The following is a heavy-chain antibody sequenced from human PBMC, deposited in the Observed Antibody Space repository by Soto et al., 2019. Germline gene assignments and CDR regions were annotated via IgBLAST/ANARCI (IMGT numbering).Heavy chain of an antibody. D-gene: IGHD6-6*01. Sequence: ASVKVSCQASGYAFTSYAMHLVLQAPGQRPELMGWINAGNGNTKYSQKFQGRGTITRDTSASTAYMEHSSLRSEDTAVYYCARDSIAEWSREYFDYWGQGTLVTVSS. CDR2: INAGNGNT. CDR1: GYAFTSYA. CDR3: ARDSIAEWSREYFDY. V-gene: IGHV1-3*01. J-gene: IGHJ4*02.